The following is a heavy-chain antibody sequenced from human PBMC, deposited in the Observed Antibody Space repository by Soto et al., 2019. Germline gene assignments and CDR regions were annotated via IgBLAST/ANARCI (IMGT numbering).Heavy chain of an antibody. CDR3: ARSPQYSSRLDY. Sequence: QVQLVESGGGVVRRGRSLRLSCAASGFTFSSYGMHWVRQAPGKGLEWVAVIWYDGSNKYYADSVKGRFTISRDNSKNTLYLQMNSLRAEDTAVYYCARSPQYSSRLDYWGQGTLVTVSS. D-gene: IGHD6-13*01. J-gene: IGHJ4*02. V-gene: IGHV3-33*01. CDR2: IWYDGSNK. CDR1: GFTFSSYG.